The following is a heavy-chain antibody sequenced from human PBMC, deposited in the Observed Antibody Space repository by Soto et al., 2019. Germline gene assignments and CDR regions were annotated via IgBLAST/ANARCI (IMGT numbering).Heavy chain of an antibody. CDR1: GFTFSDYG. Sequence: QVQLVESGGGVVQPGRSLRLSCVASGFTFSDYGMHWVRQAPGKGLEWVAVMFYDGSKKYYADSVKGRFTIFRDNSKNSLYLQMNNLRAEDTAVYYCTRDVRSIWFDYWGQGTLVTVSS. CDR3: TRDVRSIWFDY. CDR2: MFYDGSKK. V-gene: IGHV3-33*01. J-gene: IGHJ4*02. D-gene: IGHD3-3*02.